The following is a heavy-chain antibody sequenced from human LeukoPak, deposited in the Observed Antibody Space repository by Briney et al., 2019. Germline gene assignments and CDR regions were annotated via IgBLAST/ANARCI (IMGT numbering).Heavy chain of an antibody. CDR3: ARGYSGSYRVDY. D-gene: IGHD1-26*01. V-gene: IGHV3-9*01. CDR2: ISWNSGSI. Sequence: GRSLRLSCAASGFTFDDYAMHWVRQAPGKGLEWVSGISWNSGSIGYADSVKGRFTISRDNAKNSLYLQMNSLRAEDTAVYYCARGYSGSYRVDYWGQGTLVTVSS. CDR1: GFTFDDYA. J-gene: IGHJ4*02.